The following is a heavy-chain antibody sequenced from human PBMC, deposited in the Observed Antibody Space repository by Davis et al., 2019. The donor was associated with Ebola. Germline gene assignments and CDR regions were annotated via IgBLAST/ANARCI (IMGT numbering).Heavy chain of an antibody. V-gene: IGHV1-46*01. J-gene: IGHJ3*02. CDR3: ARSVRGYSHDAIDI. CDR1: GYVFTNYG. CDR2: INPNDGST. Sequence: ASVQVSCKAFGYVFTNYGVSWVRQAPGQALEWMGLINPNDGSTSYAQNFLDRVTMTRDTSTSTVYMELNSLRSGDTAVYYCARSVRGYSHDAIDIWGQGTVVSVSS. D-gene: IGHD5-18*01.